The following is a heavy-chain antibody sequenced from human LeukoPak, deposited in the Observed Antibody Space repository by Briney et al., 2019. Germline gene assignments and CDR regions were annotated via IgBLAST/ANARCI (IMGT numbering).Heavy chain of an antibody. CDR2: ISYSGST. CDR1: GGSLSSYS. D-gene: IGHD4-17*01. V-gene: IGHV4-59*01. J-gene: IGHJ4*02. CDR3: ARVLTTVTTEHYFDY. Sequence: PSETLSLTCTVSGGSLSSYSWSWIRQPPGKGLEWIGYISYSGSTNYNPSLKSRVTIPVDTSKTQFSLKLSSVTAADTAAYYCARVLTTVTTEHYFDYWGQGTLVTVSS.